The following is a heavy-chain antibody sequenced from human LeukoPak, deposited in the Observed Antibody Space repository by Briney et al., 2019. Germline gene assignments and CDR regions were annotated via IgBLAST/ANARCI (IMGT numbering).Heavy chain of an antibody. D-gene: IGHD3-22*01. CDR3: ARTDYYDSSGYYVAYYFDY. CDR1: GGSISSGGYY. CDR2: IYHSGST. V-gene: IGHV4-30-2*01. J-gene: IGHJ4*02. Sequence: PSQTLSLTCTVSGGSISSGGYYWSWIRQPPGKGLEWIGYIYHSGSTYYNPSLKSRVTISVDRSKNQFSLKLSSVTAADTAVYYCARTDYYDSSGYYVAYYFDYWGQGTLVTVSS.